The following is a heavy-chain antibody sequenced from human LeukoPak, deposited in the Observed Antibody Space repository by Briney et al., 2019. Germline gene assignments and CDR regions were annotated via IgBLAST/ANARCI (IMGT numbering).Heavy chain of an antibody. CDR1: GFTFSDNY. J-gene: IGHJ5*02. D-gene: IGHD6-6*01. CDR3: ARRNWQLVRLWYNWFDP. Sequence: PGGSLRLSCAASGFTFSDNYMSWIRQAPGKGLEWVSYISSSGDTTYNADSGKGRFTISRDNAKNSLYLQMNSLRAEDTAVYYCARRNWQLVRLWYNWFDPWGQGTLVIVSS. CDR2: ISSSGDTT. V-gene: IGHV3-11*04.